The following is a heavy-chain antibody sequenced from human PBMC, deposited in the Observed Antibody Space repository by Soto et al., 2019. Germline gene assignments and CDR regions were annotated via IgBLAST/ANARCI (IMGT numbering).Heavy chain of an antibody. CDR2: IYTSGST. J-gene: IGHJ5*02. V-gene: IGHV4-4*07. CDR1: GGSISSYY. Sequence: PSETLSLTSTVSGGSISSYYWSWIRQPAGKGLEWIGRIYTSGSTNYNPSLKSRVTMSVDTSKNQFSLKLSSVTVADTAVYYCAREGIAVANNWFDPWGQGTRVTVSS. CDR3: AREGIAVANNWFDP. D-gene: IGHD6-19*01.